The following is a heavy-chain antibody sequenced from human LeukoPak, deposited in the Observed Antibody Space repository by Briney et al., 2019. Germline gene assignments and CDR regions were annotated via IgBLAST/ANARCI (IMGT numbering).Heavy chain of an antibody. CDR1: GGSISSSSYY. V-gene: IGHV4-39*01. CDR2: IYYSGST. J-gene: IGHJ6*02. Sequence: SETLSLTCTVSGGSISSSSYYWGWIRQPPGKGLEWIGSIYYSGSTYYNPSLKSRVTISVDTSKNQFSLKLSSVTAADTAVYYCARHQKQQLLSGYYYYGMDVWGQGTTVTVSS. D-gene: IGHD6-13*01. CDR3: ARHQKQQLLSGYYYYGMDV.